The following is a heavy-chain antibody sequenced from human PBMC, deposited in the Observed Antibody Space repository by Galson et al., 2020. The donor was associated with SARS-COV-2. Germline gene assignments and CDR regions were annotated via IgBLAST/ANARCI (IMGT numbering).Heavy chain of an antibody. CDR1: GFMFSNHW. CDR2: INSDGTIR. Sequence: GGSLRLSCAGSGFMFSNHWMHWVRQSPGKGLVWVSRINSDGTIRNYADSVKGRFTISRDNAKNMLFLQMDSLGSEDTAVYYCATHSQNNGWYGFDSWGQGTLVTVTS. J-gene: IGHJ5*01. CDR3: ATHSQNNGWYGFDS. V-gene: IGHV3-74*01. D-gene: IGHD6-19*01.